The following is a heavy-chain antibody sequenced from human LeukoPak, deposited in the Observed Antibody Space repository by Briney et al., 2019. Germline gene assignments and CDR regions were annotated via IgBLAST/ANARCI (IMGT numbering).Heavy chain of an antibody. D-gene: IGHD3-9*01. CDR1: GGSISSSSYY. CDR2: IYYTGST. V-gene: IGHV4-61*05. J-gene: IGHJ4*02. Sequence: SETLSLTCTVSGGSISSSSYYWGWIRQPPGKGLEWIGYIYYTGSTIYNPSLNSRVTISVDTSKNQFSLKLTSVTAADTAVYYCARIDSGGAGYFDYWGQGTLVTVSS. CDR3: ARIDSGGAGYFDY.